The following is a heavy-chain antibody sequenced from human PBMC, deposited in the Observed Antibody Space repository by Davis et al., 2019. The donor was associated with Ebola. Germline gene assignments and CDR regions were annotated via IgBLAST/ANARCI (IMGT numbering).Heavy chain of an antibody. CDR1: GFTFSSYE. J-gene: IGHJ6*02. D-gene: IGHD2-2*01. CDR2: ISSSGSTI. Sequence: GGSLRLSCAASGFTFSSYEMNWVRQAPGKGLEWVSYISSSGSTIYYADSVKGRFTISRDNAKNSLYLQMNSLRAEDTAVYYCASSCSSTSCTWVYYYYGMDVWGQGTTVTVSS. CDR3: ASSCSSTSCTWVYYYYGMDV. V-gene: IGHV3-48*03.